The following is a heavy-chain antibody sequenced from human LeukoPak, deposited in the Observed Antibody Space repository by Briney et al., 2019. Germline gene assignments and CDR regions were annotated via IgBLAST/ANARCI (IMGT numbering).Heavy chain of an antibody. Sequence: GSSVKVSCKASGGTFSSYAISWVRQAPGQGLEWMGWISAYNGNTNYAQKLQGRVTMTTDTSTSTAYMELRSLRSDDTAVYYCARASIVVVPAYMDVWGKGTTVTVSS. CDR1: GGTFSSYA. D-gene: IGHD2-2*01. J-gene: IGHJ6*03. CDR2: ISAYNGNT. CDR3: ARASIVVVPAYMDV. V-gene: IGHV1-18*01.